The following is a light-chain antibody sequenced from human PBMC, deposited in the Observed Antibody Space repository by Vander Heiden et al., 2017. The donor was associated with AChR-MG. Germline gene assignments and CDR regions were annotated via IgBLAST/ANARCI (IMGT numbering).Light chain of an antibody. Sequence: EIVLTQSPGTLSLSPGERATLSCRASHSVSSITWYQQKPGQAPRLLFYGSSTRATGIPDRFSGSGSGTDFTLTISRLEPEDFAVYYCQHFGSSPPMYTFGHGTKLEMK. CDR2: GSS. V-gene: IGKV3-20*01. CDR3: QHFGSSPPMYT. CDR1: HSVSS. J-gene: IGKJ2*01.